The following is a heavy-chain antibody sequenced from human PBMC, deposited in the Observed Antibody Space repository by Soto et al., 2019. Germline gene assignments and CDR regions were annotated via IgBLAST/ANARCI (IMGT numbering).Heavy chain of an antibody. CDR3: AREFPALSSTWREHFQP. CDR1: GYTFSDYA. CDR2: INAGNGNT. V-gene: IGHV1-3*01. J-gene: IGHJ1*01. D-gene: IGHD6-13*01. Sequence: ASVKVSCKASGYTFSDYAIHWVRQAPGQRLEWMGWINAGNGNTKCSQKFQGRVTITRDTSANTAYMELSSLTSEDAAVYYCAREFPALSSTWREHFQPWGQGTLVTVSS.